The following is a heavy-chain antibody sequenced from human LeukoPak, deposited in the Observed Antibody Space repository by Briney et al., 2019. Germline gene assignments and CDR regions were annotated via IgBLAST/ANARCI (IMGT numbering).Heavy chain of an antibody. CDR2: IYYSGIT. J-gene: IGHJ5*02. CDR1: GGSISSTGYY. D-gene: IGHD2-15*01. Sequence: PSETLSLTCTVSGGSISSTGYYWGWIRQPPGKGLEWIGTIYYSGITYYNPSLKSRVTISVDTSKNQFSLKLTSVTAADTAVYYCARQPRYCSGGSCYQDVNWFDPWGQGTLVTVSS. V-gene: IGHV4-39*01. CDR3: ARQPRYCSGGSCYQDVNWFDP.